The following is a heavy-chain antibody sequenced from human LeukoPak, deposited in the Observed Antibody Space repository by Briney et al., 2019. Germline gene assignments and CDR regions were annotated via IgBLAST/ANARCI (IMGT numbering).Heavy chain of an antibody. V-gene: IGHV3-66*01. J-gene: IGHJ3*02. CDR3: ARRTYYYDSSGYWADAFDI. Sequence: GGSLRLSCAASGFTVSSNYMSWVRQAPGKGLEWVSVIYSGGSTYYADSVKGRFTISRDNSKNTLYLQMNSLRAEDTAVYYCARRTYYYDSSGYWADAFDIWGQGTMVTVSS. CDR2: IYSGGST. CDR1: GFTVSSNY. D-gene: IGHD3-22*01.